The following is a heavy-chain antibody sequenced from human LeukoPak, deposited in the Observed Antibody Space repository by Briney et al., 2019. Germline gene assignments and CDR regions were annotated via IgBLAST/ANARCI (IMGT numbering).Heavy chain of an antibody. J-gene: IGHJ4*02. CDR1: AGSINKYY. D-gene: IGHD3-22*01. CDR2: IYYSGST. V-gene: IGHV4-59*12. CDR3: ARDKYYDSSGFSRFDY. Sequence: SETLSLTCTVSAGSINKYYWSWIRQPPGKGLEWIGYIYYSGSTNYNPSLKSRVTISVDTSKNQFSLKLSSVTAADTAVYYCARDKYYDSSGFSRFDYWGQGTLVTVSS.